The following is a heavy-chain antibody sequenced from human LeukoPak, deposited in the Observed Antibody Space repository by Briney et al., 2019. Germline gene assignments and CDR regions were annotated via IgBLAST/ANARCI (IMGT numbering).Heavy chain of an antibody. CDR1: GGSISSGSYY. D-gene: IGHD3-9*01. CDR3: ARWLRYFDGRYYFDY. CDR2: IYTSGST. V-gene: IGHV4-61*02. Sequence: PSQTLSLTCTVSGGSISSGSYYWSWIRQPAGKGLEWLGRIYTSGSTNYNPSLKSRVTISVDTSKNQFSLKLSSVTAADTAVYYCARWLRYFDGRYYFDYWGQGTLVTVSS. J-gene: IGHJ4*02.